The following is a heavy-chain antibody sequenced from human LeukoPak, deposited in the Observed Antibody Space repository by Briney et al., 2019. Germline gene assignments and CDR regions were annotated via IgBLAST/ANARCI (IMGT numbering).Heavy chain of an antibody. V-gene: IGHV3-48*01. Sequence: GGSLRLSCAASGFTFSSYSMNWVRQAPGKGLERVSYISSSSSTIYYADSVKGRFTISRDNAKNSLYLQMNSLRAEDTAVYYCARDGKGGGSYSWGQGTLVTVSS. J-gene: IGHJ4*02. CDR2: ISSSSSTI. CDR1: GFTFSSYS. CDR3: ARDGKGGGSYS. D-gene: IGHD1-26*01.